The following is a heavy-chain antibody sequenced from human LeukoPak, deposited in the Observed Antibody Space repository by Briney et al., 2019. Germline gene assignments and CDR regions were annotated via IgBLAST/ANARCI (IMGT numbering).Heavy chain of an antibody. CDR1: GYTFTGYY. V-gene: IGHV1-2*06. D-gene: IGHD6-13*01. CDR3: ARGLSSSWRFDY. CDR2: VNPNSGVT. J-gene: IGHJ4*02. Sequence: ASVKVSCKVSGYTFTGYYVHWVRQAPGQGLEWMGRVNPNSGVTNYAQKFQGRVTMTRDTSISTAYMELSRLISDDTAIYYCARGLSSSWRFDYWGQGTLVTVSS.